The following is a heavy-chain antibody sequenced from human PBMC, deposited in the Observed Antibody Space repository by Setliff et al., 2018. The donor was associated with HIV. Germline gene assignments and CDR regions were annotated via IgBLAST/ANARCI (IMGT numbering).Heavy chain of an antibody. CDR1: GGSISCGSYY. Sequence: PSETLSLTCTVSGGSISCGSYYWSWIRQPPGKGLEWIGSIYYSGSTYYNPYLKSRVTISVDKSNNQFSLTLSSVTAADTAVYYCATYADRESNRFDPWGQGILVTVSS. J-gene: IGHJ5*02. CDR2: IYYSGST. D-gene: IGHD3-10*01. CDR3: ATYADRESNRFDP. V-gene: IGHV4-39*01.